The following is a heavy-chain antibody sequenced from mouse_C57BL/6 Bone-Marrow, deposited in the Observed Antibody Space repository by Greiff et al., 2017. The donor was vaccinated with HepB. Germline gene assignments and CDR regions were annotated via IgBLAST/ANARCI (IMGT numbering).Heavy chain of an antibody. Sequence: VQLKESVAELVRPGASVKLSCTASGFNIKNTYMHWVKQRPEQGLEWIGRIDPANGNTKYAPKFQGKATITADTSSNTAYLQLSSLTSEDTAIYYCARSNTGNPFYFDYWGQGTTLTVSS. CDR3: ARSNTGNPFYFDY. CDR2: IDPANGNT. CDR1: GFNIKNTY. D-gene: IGHD2-1*01. V-gene: IGHV14-3*01. J-gene: IGHJ2*01.